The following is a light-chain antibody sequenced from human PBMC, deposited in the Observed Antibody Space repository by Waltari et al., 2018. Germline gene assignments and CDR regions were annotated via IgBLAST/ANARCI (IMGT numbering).Light chain of an antibody. V-gene: IGKV1-39*01. CDR1: QSISNY. CDR2: AAS. Sequence: DIQMTQSPSSLSASVGDRVTITCRASQSISNYLNWYQHKPGKAPKLLIYAASSLQSGVLSRFSGSGSGTDFTLTISSLQFEDFAIYYCQQSYNTPRGVTFGGGTKVEIK. J-gene: IGKJ4*01. CDR3: QQSYNTPRGVT.